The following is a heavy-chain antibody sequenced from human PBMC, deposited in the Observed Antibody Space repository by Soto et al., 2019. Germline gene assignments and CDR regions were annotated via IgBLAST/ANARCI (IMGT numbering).Heavy chain of an antibody. Sequence: QVQLQQWGAGLLKPSETLSLTCAVYGGSFSGYYWNWIRQPPGKGLEWIGEINHSGSTNYNPSLKSRVTLSVDTSKNQLSLKLSSVTAAATAVYYCARGWGRIFDYWGQGTLVTVSS. D-gene: IGHD7-27*01. CDR1: GGSFSGYY. V-gene: IGHV4-34*01. CDR2: INHSGST. CDR3: ARGWGRIFDY. J-gene: IGHJ4*02.